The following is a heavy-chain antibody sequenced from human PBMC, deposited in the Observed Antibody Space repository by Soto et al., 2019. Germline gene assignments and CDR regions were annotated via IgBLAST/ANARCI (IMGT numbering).Heavy chain of an antibody. CDR3: ARHGILPGYFDY. Sequence: SETLSLTCTVSGGSISSSSYYWGWIRQPPGKGLEWIASIYYSGSTYYNPSLKSRVTISVDTSKNQVSLKLSSVTAADAAVYYCARHGILPGYFDYWGQGTLVTVSS. J-gene: IGHJ4*02. CDR2: IYYSGST. CDR1: GGSISSSSYY. V-gene: IGHV4-39*01. D-gene: IGHD1-26*01.